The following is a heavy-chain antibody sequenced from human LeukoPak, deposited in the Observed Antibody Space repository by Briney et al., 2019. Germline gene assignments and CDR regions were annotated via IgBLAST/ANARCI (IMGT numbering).Heavy chain of an antibody. V-gene: IGHV4-59*08. CDR1: GGSISTYY. J-gene: IGHJ4*02. D-gene: IGHD4-17*01. CDR3: ARSPPLYGDYAQYYFDY. Sequence: SETLSLTCTVSGGSISTYYWNWIRQPPGKGLEWIGYINYSGSTSYNPPLKSRVTTSLDTSKNQFSLKLSSVTAADTAVYYCARSPPLYGDYAQYYFDYWGQGTLVTVSS. CDR2: INYSGST.